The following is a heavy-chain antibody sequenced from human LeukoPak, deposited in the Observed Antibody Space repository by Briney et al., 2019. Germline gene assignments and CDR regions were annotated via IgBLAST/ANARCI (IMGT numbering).Heavy chain of an antibody. Sequence: PSETLSLTCTVSGGSMSPYHWGWIRQPPGKGLEWTGYIYYSGSTNYNPSLKSRVTISVDTSKNQFSLKLSSVTAADTAIYYCARAVSGRFDSWGQGTLVTVSS. CDR1: GGSMSPYH. CDR2: IYYSGST. D-gene: IGHD6-19*01. V-gene: IGHV4-59*08. J-gene: IGHJ4*02. CDR3: ARAVSGRFDS.